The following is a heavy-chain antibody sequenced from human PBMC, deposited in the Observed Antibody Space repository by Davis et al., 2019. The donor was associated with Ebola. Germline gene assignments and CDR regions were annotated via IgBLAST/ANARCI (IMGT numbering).Heavy chain of an antibody. V-gene: IGHV4-34*01. D-gene: IGHD1/OR15-1a*01. Sequence: PSEALSLTCAVYGGSFSDYYWTWIRQAPGKGLEWIGEINHSGSTTHNPSLNGRVTISVDTSKNQFSLNLRSVTAAESAVYFCARGSYPVNNYYFDYWGQGALVTVSS. CDR2: INHSGST. CDR3: ARGSYPVNNYYFDY. J-gene: IGHJ4*02. CDR1: GGSFSDYY.